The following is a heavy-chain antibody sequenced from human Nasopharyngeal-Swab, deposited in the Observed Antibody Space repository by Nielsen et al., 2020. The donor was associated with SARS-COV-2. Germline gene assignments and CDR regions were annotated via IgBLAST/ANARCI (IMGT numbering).Heavy chain of an antibody. V-gene: IGHV4-30-2*01. CDR3: ASWGSSSSLRIFDY. J-gene: IGHJ4*02. CDR1: GGSISSGGYS. Sequence: SETLSLTCAVSGGSISSGGYSWSWIRQPPGKGLEWIGYIYHSGSTYYNPSLKSRVTISVDRSKNQFSLKLSSVTAADTAVYYCASWGSSSSLRIFDYWGQGTLVTVSS. D-gene: IGHD6-6*01. CDR2: IYHSGST.